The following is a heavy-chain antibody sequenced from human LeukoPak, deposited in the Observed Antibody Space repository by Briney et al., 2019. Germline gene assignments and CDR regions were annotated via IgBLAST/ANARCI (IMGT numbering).Heavy chain of an antibody. D-gene: IGHD2-21*02. Sequence: GGSLRLSCAAPGFTFSSYGMHWVRQAPGKGLEWVAVIPYDGSNKYYADSVKGRFTISSDNSKSTLYLQMNSLRAEDTAVYYCAKDGRPGDCYFDFWGQGTLVTVSS. CDR2: IPYDGSNK. V-gene: IGHV3-30*18. J-gene: IGHJ4*02. CDR1: GFTFSSYG. CDR3: AKDGRPGDCYFDF.